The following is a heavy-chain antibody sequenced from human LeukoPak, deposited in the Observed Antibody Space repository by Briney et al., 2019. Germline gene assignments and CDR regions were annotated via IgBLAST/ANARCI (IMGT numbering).Heavy chain of an antibody. CDR1: GFTVSDNY. V-gene: IGHV3-53*01. CDR2: IYSGGTT. Sequence: GGSLRLSCAASGFTVSDNYMSWVRQAPGKGLEWVSVIYSGGTTYSADSVKGRFTISRDNSKNTLYLQMNSLRAEDTAVYYCARSRDGYNPDYWGQGTLVTVSS. J-gene: IGHJ4*02. D-gene: IGHD5-24*01. CDR3: ARSRDGYNPDY.